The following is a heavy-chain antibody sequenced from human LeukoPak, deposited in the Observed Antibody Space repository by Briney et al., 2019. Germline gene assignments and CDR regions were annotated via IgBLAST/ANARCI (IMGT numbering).Heavy chain of an antibody. CDR3: ASHPGEYGADY. CDR2: TYYSGST. CDR1: GGSISSYY. V-gene: IGHV4-59*01. Sequence: SETLSLTCTVSGGSISSYYWSWIRQPPGKGLEWIGYTYYSGSTNYNPSLKSRVTISVDTSKNQFSLKLSSVTAADTAVYYCASHPGEYGADYWGQGTLVTVSS. J-gene: IGHJ4*02. D-gene: IGHD3-16*01.